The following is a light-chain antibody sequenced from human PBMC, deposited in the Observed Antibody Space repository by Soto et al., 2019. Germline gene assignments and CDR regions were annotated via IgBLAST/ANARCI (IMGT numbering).Light chain of an antibody. CDR2: GAS. CDR1: QSVSDN. V-gene: IGKV3-15*01. Sequence: EVVMTQSQATLSVSPGERATLSCRASQSVSDNLAWYQQKPGQAPRLLIYGASTRATGITARFSGSGSGTEFTLTINSLQSEDFAVYYCQQSNNWPYTFGQGTKLDIK. CDR3: QQSNNWPYT. J-gene: IGKJ2*01.